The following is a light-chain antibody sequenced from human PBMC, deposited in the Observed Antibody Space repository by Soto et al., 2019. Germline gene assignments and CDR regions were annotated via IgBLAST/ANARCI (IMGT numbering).Light chain of an antibody. CDR1: QDFNNY. J-gene: IGKJ5*01. CDR3: QQRSNWPQLIT. CDR2: VAS. V-gene: IGKV1-9*01. Sequence: DIQLTQSPSFLSASLGDRVTITCRASQDFNNYLAWYQQKPGEAPKLLMYVASTLQSGVPSRLSGSGSGTDFTLTISSLEPEDFAVYYCQQRSNWPQLITFGQGTRLEIK.